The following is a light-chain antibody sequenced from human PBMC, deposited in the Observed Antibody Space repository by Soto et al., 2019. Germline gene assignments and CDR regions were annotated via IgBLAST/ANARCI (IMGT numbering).Light chain of an antibody. CDR1: QNLTHY. CDR3: QQSSRVPLT. Sequence: DIQMTQSPSSLSASVGDRVTITCRASQNLTHYLNWYQQKPGKAHHLLIYLVSSLQVGVSSRFSGSGSGTDFTLTISRLQPEDFATYYCQQSSRVPLTFGQGTRLEI. CDR2: LVS. J-gene: IGKJ5*01. V-gene: IGKV1-39*01.